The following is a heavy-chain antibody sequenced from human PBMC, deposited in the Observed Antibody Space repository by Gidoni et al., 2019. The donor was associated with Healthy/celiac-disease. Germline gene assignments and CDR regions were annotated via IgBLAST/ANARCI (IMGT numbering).Heavy chain of an antibody. Sequence: EVQLVESGGGVVQPGGSLRLSCAASGLPVSSYWMHWVRQAPGKGLVWVSRINSDGSSTSYADSVKGRFTISRDNAKNTLYLQMNSLGAEDTAVYYCARDLDWGLEAFDIWGQGTMVTVSS. V-gene: IGHV3-74*01. CDR2: INSDGSST. CDR1: GLPVSSYW. CDR3: ARDLDWGLEAFDI. D-gene: IGHD3-16*01. J-gene: IGHJ3*02.